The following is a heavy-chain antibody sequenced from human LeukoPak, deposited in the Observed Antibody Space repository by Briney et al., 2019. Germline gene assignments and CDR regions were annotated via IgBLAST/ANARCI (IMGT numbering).Heavy chain of an antibody. V-gene: IGHV3-48*04. CDR1: GFTFSSYS. J-gene: IGHJ5*02. CDR3: ARESRRSYCTNGVCYGEYDP. CDR2: ISSSSSTI. D-gene: IGHD2-8*01. Sequence: GGSLRLSCAASGFTFSSYSMNWVRQAPGKGLEWGSYISSSSSTIYYADSVKGRFTISRDNAKNSLYLQMNSLRAEDTAVYYCARESRRSYCTNGVCYGEYDPWGQGTLVTVSS.